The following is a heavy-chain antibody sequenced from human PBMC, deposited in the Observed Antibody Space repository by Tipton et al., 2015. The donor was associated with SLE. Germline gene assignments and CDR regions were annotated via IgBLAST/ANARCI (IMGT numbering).Heavy chain of an antibody. V-gene: IGHV4-39*01. D-gene: IGHD3-22*01. J-gene: IGHJ4*02. CDR1: GGSISSSSYY. Sequence: TLSLTCTVSGGSISSSSYYWGWIRQPPGKGLEWIGSIYYSGSTYYNPSLKSRVTISVDTPKNQFSLKLSSVTAADTAVYYCARDTWSYDSSGYYFDYWGQGTLVTVSS. CDR3: ARDTWSYDSSGYYFDY. CDR2: IYYSGST.